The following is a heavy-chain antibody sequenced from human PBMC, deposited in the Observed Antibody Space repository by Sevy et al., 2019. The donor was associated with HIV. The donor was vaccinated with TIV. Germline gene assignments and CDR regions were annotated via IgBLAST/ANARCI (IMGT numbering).Heavy chain of an antibody. CDR2: ISFDGRKT. CDR1: GFTFSSYA. Sequence: GGCLRLSCAASGFTFSSYAFHWVRQAPGKGLEWVAVISFDGRKTDYANSVKGRFTISKDNSKNTLHLRMSRLRGDDTAVYYCARDLRVDLDYWGQGTLVTVSS. J-gene: IGHJ4*02. CDR3: ARDLRVDLDY. V-gene: IGHV3-30*04.